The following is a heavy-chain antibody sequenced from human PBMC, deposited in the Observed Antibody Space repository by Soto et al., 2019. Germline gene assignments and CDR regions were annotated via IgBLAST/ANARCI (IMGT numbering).Heavy chain of an antibody. J-gene: IGHJ4*02. V-gene: IGHV3-48*04. CDR3: ARGLRYDFWTGFDPTGY. CDR1: KFAFSSYS. D-gene: IGHD3-3*01. Sequence: EVYLVESGGGLVQPGGSLRLTCAASKFAFSSYSMNWVRQAPGKGLEWISHISDTSRAIYYADSVKGRFTISRDNAKNLLFRQMNSLRAGDTAVYYCARGLRYDFWTGFDPTGYWGQGTLVNVSS. CDR2: ISDTSRAI.